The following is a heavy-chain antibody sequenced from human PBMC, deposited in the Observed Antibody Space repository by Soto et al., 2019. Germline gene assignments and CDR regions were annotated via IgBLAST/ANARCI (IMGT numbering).Heavy chain of an antibody. CDR1: GFTFSSYA. V-gene: IGHV3-30-3*01. CDR3: ARVLRYFDWLLSAPDY. Sequence: QVQLVESGGGVVQPGRSLRLSCAASGFTFSSYAMHWVRQAPGKGLEWAAVISYDGSNKYYADSVKGRFIISRDNSTNALYLQMNSLRAGDTAVYYCARVLRYFDWLLSAPDYWGQGTLVTVSS. D-gene: IGHD3-9*01. CDR2: ISYDGSNK. J-gene: IGHJ4*02.